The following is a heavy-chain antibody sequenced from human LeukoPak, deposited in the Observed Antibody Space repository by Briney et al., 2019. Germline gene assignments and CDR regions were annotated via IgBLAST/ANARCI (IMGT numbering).Heavy chain of an antibody. V-gene: IGHV3-7*01. CDR3: ARPSFRTGSYFDH. CDR1: GFTFSRFW. D-gene: IGHD3/OR15-3a*01. J-gene: IGHJ4*02. Sequence: GGSLRLSCAASGFTFSRFWMSWVRQAPGKGLEWVANIEEYGNEIHYVDSVKGRFTISRDNTKTSLYLQMNSLRVEDTAVYYCARPSFRTGSYFDHWGQGTLVTVSS. CDR2: IEEYGNEI.